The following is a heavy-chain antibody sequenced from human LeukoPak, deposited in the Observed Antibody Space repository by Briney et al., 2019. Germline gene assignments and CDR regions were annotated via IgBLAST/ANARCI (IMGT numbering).Heavy chain of an antibody. CDR2: MNPNSGST. D-gene: IGHD1-26*01. CDR3: ARVASGSYARWGFDY. V-gene: IGHV1-8*01. J-gene: IGHJ4*02. CDR1: GYIFTNYD. Sequence: VASVKVSCKASGYIFTNYDINWVRQATGQGLEWMGWMNPNSGSTGYAQKFQGRVTMTRNTSINTAYMELSSLRSEDTAVYYCARVASGSYARWGFDYWGQGTLVTVSS.